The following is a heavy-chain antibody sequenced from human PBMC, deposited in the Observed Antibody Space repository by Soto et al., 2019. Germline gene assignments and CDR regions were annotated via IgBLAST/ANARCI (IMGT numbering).Heavy chain of an antibody. CDR1: GFTFTSYT. V-gene: IGHV3-21*01. D-gene: IGHD3-3*01. CDR3: ARDPGRGYDFSHNLFDP. CDR2: ITSSSSFI. J-gene: IGHJ5*02. Sequence: EVQLVQSGGGLVKSGGSLTLSCVGSGFTFTSYTLNWVRQAPGKGLEWVASITSSSSFIHYADSVRGRFTISRDNAGNSVYLQMDRLRAEDTAVYYCARDPGRGYDFSHNLFDPWGQGTLVTVSS.